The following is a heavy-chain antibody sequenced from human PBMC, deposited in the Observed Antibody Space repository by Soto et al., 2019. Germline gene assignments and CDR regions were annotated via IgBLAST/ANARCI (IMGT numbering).Heavy chain of an antibody. J-gene: IGHJ6*02. CDR2: IHPGDSDI. CDR1: GYRFTSHW. D-gene: IGHD5-18*01. V-gene: IGHV5-51*01. CDR3: ARVIGYSYGYLYGMDV. Sequence: GESLKISCQGSGYRFTSHWIGWVRQMPGKGLEWMGIIHPGDSDIKYSPSFQGQVTISADKSISTAYLQWSRLKAADTAMYYCARVIGYSYGYLYGMDVWGQGTTVTVSS.